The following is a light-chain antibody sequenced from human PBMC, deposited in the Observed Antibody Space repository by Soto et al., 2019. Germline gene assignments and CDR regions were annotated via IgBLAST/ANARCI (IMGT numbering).Light chain of an antibody. CDR1: SSDVGGYNY. V-gene: IGLV2-14*01. CDR2: DVS. J-gene: IGLJ2*01. CDR3: SSXXXXXXXV. Sequence: QSALTQPASVSGSPGQSITISCTGTSSDVGGYNYVSWYQQHPGKAPKLMIYDVSNRPSGVSNRFSGSKSGNTASLTISGLQAEDEADYYCSSXXXXXXXVFGXGX.